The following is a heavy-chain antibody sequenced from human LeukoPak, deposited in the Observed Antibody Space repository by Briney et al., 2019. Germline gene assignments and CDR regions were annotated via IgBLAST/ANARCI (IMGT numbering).Heavy chain of an antibody. Sequence: GASVKVSCKASGYTFTGYYMHWVRQAPGQGLEWMGGIIPIFGTANYAQKFQGRVTITADESTSTAYMELSSLRSEDTAVYYCASDGSSSPYYYYYMDVWGKGTTVTVSS. CDR2: IIPIFGTA. CDR3: ASDGSSSPYYYYYMDV. V-gene: IGHV1-69*13. D-gene: IGHD6-6*01. CDR1: GYTFTGYY. J-gene: IGHJ6*03.